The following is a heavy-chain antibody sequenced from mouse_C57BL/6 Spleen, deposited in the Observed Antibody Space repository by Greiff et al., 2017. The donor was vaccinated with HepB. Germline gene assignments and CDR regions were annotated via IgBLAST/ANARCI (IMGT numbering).Heavy chain of an antibody. V-gene: IGHV5-17*01. J-gene: IGHJ4*01. Sequence: EVQVVESGGGLVKPGGSLKLSCAASGFTFSDYGMHWVRQAPEKGLEWVAYISSGSSTIYYADTVKGRFTISRDNAKNTLFLQMTSLRSEDTAMYYCARHDYGSSLSAMDYWGQGTSVTVSS. CDR2: ISSGSSTI. CDR3: ARHDYGSSLSAMDY. CDR1: GFTFSDYG. D-gene: IGHD1-1*01.